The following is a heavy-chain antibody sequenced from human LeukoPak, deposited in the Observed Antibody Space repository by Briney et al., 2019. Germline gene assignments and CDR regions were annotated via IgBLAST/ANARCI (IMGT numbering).Heavy chain of an antibody. J-gene: IGHJ4*02. V-gene: IGHV4-39*01. D-gene: IGHD3-3*01. Sequence: SETLSLTCTVSGGSISGRGSYWGWVRQPPGKGLEWIGHVHRSGSTHYNPSLKRRLTISVDTSKNQFSLRAMSMTAADTAVYYCARLANFGSAGYYFDYWGQGTLATVSS. CDR1: GGSISGRGSY. CDR2: VHRSGST. CDR3: ARLANFGSAGYYFDY.